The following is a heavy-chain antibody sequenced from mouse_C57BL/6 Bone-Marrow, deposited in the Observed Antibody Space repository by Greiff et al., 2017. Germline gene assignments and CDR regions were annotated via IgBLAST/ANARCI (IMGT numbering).Heavy chain of an antibody. CDR1: GYTFTSYW. J-gene: IGHJ4*01. CDR2: TDPSDSYT. D-gene: IGHD3-2*01. Sequence: QVQLQQPGAELVMPGASVKLSCKASGYTFTSYWMHWVKQRPGQGLEWIGETDPSDSYTNYNQKFKGKSTLTVDKSSSTAYMQLSSLTSEDSAVYYCAVDRGYAMDYWGQGTSVTVSS. V-gene: IGHV1-69*01. CDR3: AVDRGYAMDY.